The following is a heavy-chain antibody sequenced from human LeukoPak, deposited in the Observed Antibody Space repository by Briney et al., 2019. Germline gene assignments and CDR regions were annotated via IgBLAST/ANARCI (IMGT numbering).Heavy chain of an antibody. CDR2: ISAYDGNT. D-gene: IGHD6-13*01. J-gene: IGHJ4*02. CDR1: GYTFTSYG. CDR3: ARDPGIAAAEYFDY. V-gene: IGHV1-18*01. Sequence: ASVKVSCKASGYTFTSYGISWVRQAPGQGLEWMGWISAYDGNTNYAQKLQGRVTMTTDTSTSTAYMELRSLRSDDTAVYYCARDPGIAAAEYFDYWGQGTLVTVSS.